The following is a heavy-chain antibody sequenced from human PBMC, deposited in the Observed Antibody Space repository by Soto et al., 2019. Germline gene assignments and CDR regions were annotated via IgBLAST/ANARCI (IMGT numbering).Heavy chain of an antibody. J-gene: IGHJ5*02. CDR3: ARDQSSSNWSGYLQRVLHWFDP. CDR1: GFTFSSYS. Sequence: GGSLRLSCAASGFTFSSYSMNWVRQAPGKGLEWVSSISSSSSYIYYADSVKGRFTISRDNAKNSLYLQMNSLRAEDTAVYYCARDQSSSNWSGYLQRVLHWFDPWGQGTLVTVSS. V-gene: IGHV3-21*01. D-gene: IGHD3-3*01. CDR2: ISSSSSYI.